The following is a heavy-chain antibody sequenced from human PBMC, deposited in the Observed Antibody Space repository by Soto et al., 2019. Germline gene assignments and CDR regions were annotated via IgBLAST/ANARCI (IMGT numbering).Heavy chain of an antibody. CDR3: AREDCSSTSCYIAGWFDP. Sequence: QVQLVQSGAEVKKPGSSVKVSCKASGGTFSSYTISWVRQAPEQGLEWMGRIIPILGIANYAQKFQGRVTITADKSTSTAYMELSSLRSEDTAVYYCAREDCSSTSCYIAGWFDPWGQGTLVTVSS. CDR1: GGTFSSYT. D-gene: IGHD2-2*02. V-gene: IGHV1-69*08. J-gene: IGHJ5*02. CDR2: IIPILGIA.